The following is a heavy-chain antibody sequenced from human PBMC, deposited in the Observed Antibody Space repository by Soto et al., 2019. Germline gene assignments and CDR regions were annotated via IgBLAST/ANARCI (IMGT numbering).Heavy chain of an antibody. CDR3: TTDPRHIVVVTASYYYGMDV. Sequence: EVQLVESGGGLVKPGGSLRLSCAASGFTFSNAWMSWVRQAPGKGLEWVGRIKSKTDGGTTDYAAPVKGRFTISRDDSKNTLYLQMNSLKTEDTAVYYCTTDPRHIVVVTASYYYGMDVWGQGTTVTVS. J-gene: IGHJ6*02. CDR1: GFTFSNAW. D-gene: IGHD2-21*02. CDR2: IKSKTDGGTT. V-gene: IGHV3-15*01.